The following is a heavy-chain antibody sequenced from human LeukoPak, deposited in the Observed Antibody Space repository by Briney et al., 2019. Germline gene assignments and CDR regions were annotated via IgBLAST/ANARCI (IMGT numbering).Heavy chain of an antibody. D-gene: IGHD6-13*01. J-gene: IGHJ5*02. CDR2: ISAYNGNT. CDR3: ARDSQAAESTGGNWFDP. CDR1: GYTFTSYG. Sequence: ASVKVSCKASGYTFTSYGISWVRQAPGQGLEWMGWISAYNGNTNYAQKLQGRVTMTTDTSTSTAYMELRSLRSEDTAVYYCARDSQAAESTGGNWFDPWGQGTLVTVSS. V-gene: IGHV1-18*01.